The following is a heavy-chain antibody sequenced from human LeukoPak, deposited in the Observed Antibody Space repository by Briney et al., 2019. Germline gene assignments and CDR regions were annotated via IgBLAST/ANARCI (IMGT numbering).Heavy chain of an antibody. D-gene: IGHD6-13*01. J-gene: IGHJ4*02. V-gene: IGHV3-30*02. CDR3: AKEKYSSSWLIDY. Sequence: GGSLRLSCAASGFTFSSYGMHWVRQVPGKGLEWVAFIRYDGSNKWYADSVKGRFTISRDNSKNTLYLQMNSLRPEDTAVYYCAKEKYSSSWLIDYWSQGSLVTVSS. CDR2: IRYDGSNK. CDR1: GFTFSSYG.